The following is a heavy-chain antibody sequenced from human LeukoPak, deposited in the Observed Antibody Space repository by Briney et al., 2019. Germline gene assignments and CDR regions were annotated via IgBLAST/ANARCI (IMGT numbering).Heavy chain of an antibody. V-gene: IGHV3-33*06. CDR1: GFTFSSYG. D-gene: IGHD6-13*01. CDR2: IWYDGSNK. J-gene: IGHJ5*02. Sequence: GGSLRLSCAASGFTFSSYGMHWARQAPGKGLEWVAVIWYDGSNKYYADSVKGRFTISRDNSKNTLYLQMSSLRAEDTAAYYCAKDLRYSSSWYGSWFDPWGQGTLVTVSS. CDR3: AKDLRYSSSWYGSWFDP.